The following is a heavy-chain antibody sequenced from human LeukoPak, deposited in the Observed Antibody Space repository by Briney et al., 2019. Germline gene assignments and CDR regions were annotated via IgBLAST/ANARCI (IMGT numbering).Heavy chain of an antibody. V-gene: IGHV1-69*13. D-gene: IGHD6-13*01. J-gene: IGHJ4*02. CDR2: IIPIFCTA. CDR3: ARDRIGIAIYFDY. Sequence: ASVKVSCKASGGTFSSYAISWVRQPPGQGLEWMGGIIPIFCTANYAQKFQGRVTITADESTSTAYMELSSLRSEDTAVYYCARDRIGIAIYFDYWGQGTLVTVSS. CDR1: GGTFSSYA.